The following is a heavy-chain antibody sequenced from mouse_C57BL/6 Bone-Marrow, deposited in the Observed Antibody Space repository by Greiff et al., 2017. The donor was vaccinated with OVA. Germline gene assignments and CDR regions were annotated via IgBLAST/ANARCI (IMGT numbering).Heavy chain of an antibody. CDR1: GYTFTSYG. J-gene: IGHJ1*03. Sequence: VMLVESGAELARPGASVKLSCKASGYTFTSYGISWVKQRTGQGLEWIGEIYPRSGNTYYNEKFKGKATLTADKSSSTAYMELRSLTSEDSAVYFCARRNYGSRWYFDVWGTGTTVTVSS. CDR3: ARRNYGSRWYFDV. V-gene: IGHV1-81*01. CDR2: IYPRSGNT. D-gene: IGHD1-1*01.